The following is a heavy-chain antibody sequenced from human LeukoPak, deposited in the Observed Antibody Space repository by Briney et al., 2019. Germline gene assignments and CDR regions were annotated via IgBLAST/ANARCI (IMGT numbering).Heavy chain of an antibody. CDR3: ATRPTGATTSYGMDV. Sequence: GGSLRLSCAASGFTFSSNYMSWVRQAPGKGLEWVSVIYSGGSTYYADSVKGRFTISRDNSKNTLYLQMNSLRAEDTAVYYCATRPTGATTSYGMDVWGQGTTVTVSS. D-gene: IGHD1-26*01. CDR1: GFTFSSNY. CDR2: IYSGGST. V-gene: IGHV3-53*01. J-gene: IGHJ6*02.